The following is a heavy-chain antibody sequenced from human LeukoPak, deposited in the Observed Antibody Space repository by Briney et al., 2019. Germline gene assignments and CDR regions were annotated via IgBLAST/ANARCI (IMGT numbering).Heavy chain of an antibody. D-gene: IGHD4-17*01. CDR3: ARVEPSTVTESFDY. J-gene: IGHJ4*02. CDR2: ISAYNGNT. V-gene: IGHV1-18*01. CDR1: GYAFTSYG. Sequence: ASVKVSCKASGYAFTSYGISWVRQAPGHGLEWMGWISAYNGNTNYAQKLQGRVTMSTDTSTSTAYMELRSLRSDDTAVYYCARVEPSTVTESFDYWGQGTLVTVSS.